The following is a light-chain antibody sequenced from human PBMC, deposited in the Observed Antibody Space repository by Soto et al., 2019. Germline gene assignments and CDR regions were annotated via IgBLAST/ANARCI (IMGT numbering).Light chain of an antibody. CDR2: GAS. J-gene: IGKJ4*01. CDR3: QQYNNWPLA. Sequence: PGERATLSCRASQSVSSNLAWYQQKPGQAPRLLIYGASTRATGIPARFSGSGSGTEFTLTISSLQSEDFAVYYCQQYNNWPLAFGGGTKVEIK. V-gene: IGKV3-15*01. CDR1: QSVSSN.